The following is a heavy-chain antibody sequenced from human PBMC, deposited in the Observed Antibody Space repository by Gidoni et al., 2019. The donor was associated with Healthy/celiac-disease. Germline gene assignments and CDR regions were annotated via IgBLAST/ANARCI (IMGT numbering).Heavy chain of an antibody. CDR2: IYTSGS. J-gene: IGHJ3*02. CDR1: GGSISSGSYY. Sequence: QVQLQESGPGLVKPSQTLSLTCTVSGGSISSGSYYWSWIRQPAGKGLEWIGRIYTSGSTISVDTSKNQFSLKLSSVTAADTAVYYCARAKYSPGAFDIWGQGTMVTVSS. D-gene: IGHD5-18*01. V-gene: IGHV4-61*02. CDR3: ARAKYSPGAFDI.